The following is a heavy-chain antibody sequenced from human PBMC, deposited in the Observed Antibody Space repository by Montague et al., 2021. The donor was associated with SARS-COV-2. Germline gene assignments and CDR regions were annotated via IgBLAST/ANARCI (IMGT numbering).Heavy chain of an antibody. CDR3: AREVGRGYSGYEGEY. J-gene: IGHJ4*02. CDR1: GGSFSGYY. V-gene: IGHV4-34*01. CDR2: INHSGST. D-gene: IGHD5-12*01. Sequence: ETLSLTCAVYGGSFSGYYWSWIRQPPEKGLEWIGEINHSGSTNYNPSLKSRVTISVDTSKNQFSLKLSSVTAADTAVYYCAREVGRGYSGYEGEYWGQGTLVTVSS.